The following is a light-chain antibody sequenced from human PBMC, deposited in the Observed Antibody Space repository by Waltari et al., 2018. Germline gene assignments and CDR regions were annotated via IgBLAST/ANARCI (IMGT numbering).Light chain of an antibody. Sequence: EIVLTQSPGTLSLSPGERATLSCRASQSVSSSYLAWYQQKPGQAPRLLIYGASSRATGIPDRFSGSGSGTDFPLTISRLEPEDFAVFHCQQYGSSITFGQGTRLEIK. CDR1: QSVSSSY. V-gene: IGKV3-20*01. J-gene: IGKJ5*01. CDR2: GAS. CDR3: QQYGSSIT.